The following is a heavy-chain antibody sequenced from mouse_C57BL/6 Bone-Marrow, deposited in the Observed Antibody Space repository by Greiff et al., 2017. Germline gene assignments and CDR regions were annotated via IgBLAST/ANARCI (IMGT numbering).Heavy chain of an antibody. Sequence: VQLQQSGAELVRPGTSVKVSCKASGYAFTNYLIEWVKQRPGQGLEWIGVINPASGGTNYNEKFKGKDTMTADKSSSTAYMQLSSLTSEDSAVYFFARSMVSALDYWGQGTTLTVSS. CDR1: GYAFTNYL. V-gene: IGHV1-54*01. CDR3: ARSMVSALDY. CDR2: INPASGGT. D-gene: IGHD2-2*01. J-gene: IGHJ2*01.